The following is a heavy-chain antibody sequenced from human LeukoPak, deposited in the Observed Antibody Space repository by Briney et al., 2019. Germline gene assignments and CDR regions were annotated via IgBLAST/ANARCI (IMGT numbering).Heavy chain of an antibody. CDR2: IYYSGST. CDR1: GGSISSYY. J-gene: IGHJ5*02. Sequence: SETLSLTCTVSGGSISSYYWSWIRQPPGKGLEWIGYIYYSGSTNYNPSLKSRVTISVDTSKNQFSLKLSSVTAADTAVYFCARGGRHILTGVSRFDPWGQGTLVTVSS. V-gene: IGHV4-59*01. CDR3: ARGGRHILTGVSRFDP. D-gene: IGHD3-9*01.